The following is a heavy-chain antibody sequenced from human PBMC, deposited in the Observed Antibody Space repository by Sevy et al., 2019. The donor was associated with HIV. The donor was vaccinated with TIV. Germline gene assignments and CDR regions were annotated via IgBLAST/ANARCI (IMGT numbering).Heavy chain of an antibody. V-gene: IGHV3-30-3*01. J-gene: IGHJ4*02. CDR3: ARDELRYFDPGGVIDY. Sequence: GGSLRLSCAASGFTFSSYAMHWVRQAPGKGLEWVAVISYDGSNKYYADSVKGRFTISRDNSKNTLYLQMNSLRAEDTAVYHCARDELRYFDPGGVIDYWGQGTLVTVSS. D-gene: IGHD3-9*01. CDR2: ISYDGSNK. CDR1: GFTFSSYA.